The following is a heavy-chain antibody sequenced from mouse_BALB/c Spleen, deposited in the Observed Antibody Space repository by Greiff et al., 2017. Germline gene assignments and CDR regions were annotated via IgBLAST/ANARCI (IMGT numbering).Heavy chain of an antibody. J-gene: IGHJ4*01. Sequence: LVKTGASVKISCKASGYSFTGYYMHWVKQSHGKSLEWIGYISCYNGATSYNQKFKGKATFTVDTSSSTAYMQFNSLTSEDSAVYYCARSRYYGSYYYAMDYWGQGTSVTVSS. D-gene: IGHD1-1*01. V-gene: IGHV1S34*01. CDR1: GYSFTGYY. CDR2: ISCYNGAT. CDR3: ARSRYYGSYYYAMDY.